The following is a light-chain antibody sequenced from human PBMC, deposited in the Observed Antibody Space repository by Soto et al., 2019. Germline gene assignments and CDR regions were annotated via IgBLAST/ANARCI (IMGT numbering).Light chain of an antibody. CDR1: QDISNF. CDR2: GAS. CDR3: QQYDTLPPIT. V-gene: IGKV1-33*01. J-gene: IGKJ5*01. Sequence: DIQMTQSPSSLSASVGDRVTITCQASQDISNFLNWYQQKPGKAPKLLIYGASNLEAGVPSRFSGIGSGTDFFFTISSLQPDDIATYYCQQYDTLPPITFGQGTRLEIK.